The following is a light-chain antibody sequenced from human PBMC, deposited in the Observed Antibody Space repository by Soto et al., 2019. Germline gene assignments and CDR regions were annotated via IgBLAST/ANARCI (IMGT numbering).Light chain of an antibody. CDR3: QTWGTGIHVV. CDR2: LDSDGSH. Sequence: QLVLTQSPSASASLGASVKLTCTLSSGHSSYAIAWHQQQPEKGPRYLMKLDSDGSHTKGDAIPDRFSGSSSGAGRYLTISSLQSEDEADYYCQTWGTGIHVVFGVGTKVTVL. CDR1: SGHSSYA. V-gene: IGLV4-69*01. J-gene: IGLJ2*01.